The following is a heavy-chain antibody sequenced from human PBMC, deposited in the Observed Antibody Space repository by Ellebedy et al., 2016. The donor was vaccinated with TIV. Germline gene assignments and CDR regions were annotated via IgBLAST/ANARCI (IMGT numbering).Heavy chain of an antibody. V-gene: IGHV1-18*04. CDR2: ISAFNGYS. D-gene: IGHD5-12*01. CDR1: GYTFTSYG. Sequence: AASVKVSCKASGYTFTSYGITWVRQAPGQGLEWMGWISAFNGYSNYAQRLQGRVTMTTDTSTSTAYMELRSLRSDDSAVYFCARGGGAHTGYDTFDYWGQGALVTVSS. J-gene: IGHJ4*02. CDR3: ARGGGAHTGYDTFDY.